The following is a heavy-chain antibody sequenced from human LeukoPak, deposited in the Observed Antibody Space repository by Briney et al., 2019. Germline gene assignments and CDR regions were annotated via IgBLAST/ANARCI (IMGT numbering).Heavy chain of an antibody. CDR1: GFTFRGYS. V-gene: IGHV3-48*02. J-gene: IGHJ6*02. CDR3: VRSESSTGGRYYGMDV. CDR2: ITSSSSAI. D-gene: IGHD2-2*01. Sequence: PGGSLRLSCAASGFTFRGYSMNWVRQAPGKGLEWVSYITSSSSAIYYADSVKGRFTISRDNARSSLYLQMNSLRDEDTAIYYCVRSESSTGGRYYGMDVWGQGTTVTVSS.